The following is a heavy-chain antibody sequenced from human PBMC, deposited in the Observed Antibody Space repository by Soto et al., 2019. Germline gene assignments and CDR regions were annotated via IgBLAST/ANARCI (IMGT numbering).Heavy chain of an antibody. V-gene: IGHV3-73*02. Sequence: QLVESGGGLVQAGGSLRLSCSASGFTFSRSDLHWVRQAPSKGLEWVGRVRSKIHNYATSFADSVRGRFPIPRNDSDNTVSLEMSGLKSVDTALYYCSIHEEGRRRVFYGMDVWGQGTTVSVSS. CDR3: SIHEEGRRRVFYGMDV. J-gene: IGHJ6*02. CDR1: GFTFSRSD. CDR2: VRSKIHNYAT.